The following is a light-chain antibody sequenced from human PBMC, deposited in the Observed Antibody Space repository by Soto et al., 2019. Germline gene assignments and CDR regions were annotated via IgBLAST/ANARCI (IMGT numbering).Light chain of an antibody. CDR3: RQRTQWPLT. Sequence: EIVLTQSPATLSLSPGERATLSCRASQSISIYLAWYQQKPGQSPRLLIYDASNRATGIPARFSGSGSGTDFTLTISSLEPEDFAVYYCRQRTQWPLTFGGGTKVEI. CDR2: DAS. V-gene: IGKV3-11*01. CDR1: QSISIY. J-gene: IGKJ4*01.